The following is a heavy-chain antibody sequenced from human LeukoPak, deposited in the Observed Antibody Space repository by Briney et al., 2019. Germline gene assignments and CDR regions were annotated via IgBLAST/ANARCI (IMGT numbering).Heavy chain of an antibody. CDR2: IYYSGST. V-gene: IGHV4-59*01. Sequence: SETLSLTCTVSGGSISSYYWSWIRQPPGKGLEWIGYIYYSGSTNYNPSLKSRVTISVDTSKNQFSLKLSSVTAADTAVYYCARMGGNTLTQPATVLYYFDYWGQGTLVTVSS. D-gene: IGHD4-11*01. CDR1: GGSISSYY. CDR3: ARMGGNTLTQPATVLYYFDY. J-gene: IGHJ4*02.